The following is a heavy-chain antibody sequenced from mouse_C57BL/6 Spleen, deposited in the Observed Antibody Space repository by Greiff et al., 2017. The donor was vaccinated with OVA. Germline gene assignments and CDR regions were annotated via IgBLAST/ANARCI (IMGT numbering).Heavy chain of an antibody. CDR3: AKGGYYYGSSLDY. Sequence: LVESGAELVRPGTSVKVSCKASGYAFTNYLIEWVKQRPGQGLEWIGVINPGSGGTNYNEKFKGKATLTADKSSSTAYMQLSSLTSEDSAVYFCAKGGYYYGSSLDYWGQGTTLTVSS. CDR2: INPGSGGT. V-gene: IGHV1-54*01. CDR1: GYAFTNYL. D-gene: IGHD1-1*01. J-gene: IGHJ2*01.